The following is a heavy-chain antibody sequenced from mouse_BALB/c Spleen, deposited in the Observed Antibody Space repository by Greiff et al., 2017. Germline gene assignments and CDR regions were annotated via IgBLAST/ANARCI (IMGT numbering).Heavy chain of an antibody. J-gene: IGHJ3*01. D-gene: IGHD2-3*01. CDR3: ARFYDGSFAY. Sequence: QVQLQQPGAELVKPGASVKLSCKASGYTFTSYWMHWVKQRPGQGLEWIGEINPSNGRTNYNEKFKSKATLTVDKSSSTAYMQLSSLTSEDSAVYYCARFYDGSFAYWGQGTLVTVSA. V-gene: IGHV1S81*02. CDR2: INPSNGRT. CDR1: GYTFTSYW.